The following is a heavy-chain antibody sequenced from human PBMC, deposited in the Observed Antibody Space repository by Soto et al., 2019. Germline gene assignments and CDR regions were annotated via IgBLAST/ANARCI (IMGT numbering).Heavy chain of an antibody. CDR1: GFSLSTSGVG. CDR2: IYWDDDK. D-gene: IGHD1-1*01. CDR3: ANRVDLHGNGNGGSFDF. J-gene: IGHJ4*02. Sequence: QISLKESGPTRGKPTQTLTLTCTFSGFSLSTSGVGVGWIRQPPGKAMQQLALIYWDDDKRYSPSLKSRPTITKDTSKNQVVLTMTNMDPVDTATDYGANRVDLHGNGNGGSFDFWGQGAQVTVSS. V-gene: IGHV2-5*02.